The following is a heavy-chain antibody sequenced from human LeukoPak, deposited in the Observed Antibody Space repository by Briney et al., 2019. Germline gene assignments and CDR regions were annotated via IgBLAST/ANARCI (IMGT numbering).Heavy chain of an antibody. V-gene: IGHV1-69*13. CDR2: IIPIFGTA. Sequence: ASVKVSCKASGGTFSSYVISWVRQAPGEGLEWMGGIIPIFGTAKYAQKFQGRVTITADESTSTAYMELSSLRSEDTAVYYCASPPYYDGSGYWSGFDYWGQGTLVTVSS. J-gene: IGHJ4*02. CDR3: ASPPYYDGSGYWSGFDY. CDR1: GGTFSSYV. D-gene: IGHD3-22*01.